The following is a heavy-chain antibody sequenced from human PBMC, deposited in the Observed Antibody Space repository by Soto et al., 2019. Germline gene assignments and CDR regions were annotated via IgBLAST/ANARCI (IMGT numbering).Heavy chain of an antibody. J-gene: IGHJ4*02. V-gene: IGHV3-9*01. CDR2: ITWNSDRV. CDR3: GKGLSIADFDY. D-gene: IGHD2-15*01. CDR1: GFTFDDYA. Sequence: EVQLVESGGGLVQPGRSLRLSCTASGFTFDDYALHWVRQAPGKGLEWVSGITWNSDRVDYADSVKGRITISRDNATNSLYVQMNSLRAEDTALYFCGKGLSIADFDYWGQGTLVTVSS.